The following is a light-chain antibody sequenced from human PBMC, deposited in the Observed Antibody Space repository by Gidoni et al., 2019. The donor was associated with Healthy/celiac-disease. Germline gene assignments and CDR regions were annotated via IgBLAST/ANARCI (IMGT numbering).Light chain of an antibody. CDR1: QSVSSN. J-gene: IGKJ1*01. V-gene: IGKV3-15*01. CDR3: QQYNNWPPVT. Sequence: EIVMTQSPATLSVSPGERATLSCRASQSVSSNLAWYQQKPGQAPRLLIYGASTRAAGIPARFSGSGSGTEFTLTISSLQSEDFAVYYCQQYNNWPPVTFGQGTKVEIK. CDR2: GAS.